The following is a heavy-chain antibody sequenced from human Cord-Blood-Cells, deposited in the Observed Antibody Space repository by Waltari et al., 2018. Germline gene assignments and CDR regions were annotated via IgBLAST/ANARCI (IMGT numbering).Heavy chain of an antibody. CDR1: GYSFTSYW. CDR2: SYPGDSET. CDR3: ARGGGATGHDAFDI. V-gene: IGHV5-51*01. J-gene: IGHJ3*02. D-gene: IGHD1-1*01. Sequence: EVQLVQSGAEVKKPGESLQISCKGSGYSFTSYWIGWVRQMPGKGLEWVEISYPGDSETRYSPAFQGQVTISGDKSISTAYLQWSSLKAADTAMYYCARGGGATGHDAFDIWGQGTMVTDSS.